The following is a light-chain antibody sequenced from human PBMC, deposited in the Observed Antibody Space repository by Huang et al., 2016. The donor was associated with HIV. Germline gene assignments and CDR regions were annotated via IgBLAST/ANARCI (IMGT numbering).Light chain of an antibody. CDR2: DAS. CDR1: LSVSSY. Sequence: EIVLTHSPPTLSLSPGERATLSCRASLSVSSYLAWYQQKPGQTPRLLIYDASTRATGIPARFSGSGSGTDFTLTISSLEPEDFAVYYCQQRSNWPLTFGGGTKVEIK. V-gene: IGKV3-11*01. J-gene: IGKJ4*01. CDR3: QQRSNWPLT.